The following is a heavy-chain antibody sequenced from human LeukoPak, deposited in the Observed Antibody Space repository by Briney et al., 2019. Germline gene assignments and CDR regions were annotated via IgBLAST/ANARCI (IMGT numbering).Heavy chain of an antibody. D-gene: IGHD1-7*01. CDR2: IYYSGST. J-gene: IGHJ3*02. CDR1: GGSFSGYY. CDR3: ARNSYRYAFDI. V-gene: IGHV4-59*01. Sequence: SETLSLTCAVYGGSFSGYYWSWIRQPPGKGLEWIGYIYYSGSTNYNPSLKSRVTISVDTSKNQFSLKLSSVTAADTAVYYCARNSYRYAFDIWGQGTMVTVSS.